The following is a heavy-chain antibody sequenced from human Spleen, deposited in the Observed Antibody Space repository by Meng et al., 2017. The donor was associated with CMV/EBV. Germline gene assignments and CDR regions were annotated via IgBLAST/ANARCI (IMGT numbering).Heavy chain of an antibody. Sequence: ESLKISCAASGFTFSSYWMHWVRQAPGKGLVWVSRINSDGSSTSYADSVKGRFTISRDNAKNTLYLQMNSLRAEDTAVYYCARYCSSTSWCYYSGMDVWGQGTTVTVSS. D-gene: IGHD2-2*01. CDR3: ARYCSSTSWCYYSGMDV. CDR1: GFTFSSYW. J-gene: IGHJ6*02. CDR2: INSDGSST. V-gene: IGHV3-74*01.